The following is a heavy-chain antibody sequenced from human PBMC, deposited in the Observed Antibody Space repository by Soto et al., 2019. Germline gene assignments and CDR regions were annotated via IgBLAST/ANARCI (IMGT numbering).Heavy chain of an antibody. CDR1: GFTFSSYA. V-gene: IGHV3-23*01. CDR3: AKDLWAHSYGRYFDY. CDR2: ISGSGGST. D-gene: IGHD5-18*01. Sequence: GGSLRLSCAASGFTFSSYAMSWVRQAPGKGLEWVSAISGSGGSTYYADSVKGRFTISRDNSKNTLYLQMNSLRAEDTAVYYCAKDLWAHSYGRYFDYWGKGTLVTASS. J-gene: IGHJ4*02.